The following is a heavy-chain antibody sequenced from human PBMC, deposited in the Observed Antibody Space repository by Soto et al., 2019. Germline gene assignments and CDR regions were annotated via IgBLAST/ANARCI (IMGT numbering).Heavy chain of an antibody. V-gene: IGHV4-38-2*02. CDR2: FYHTGST. Sequence: NPSETLSLTCTVSDYSISSDYYWGWIRQSPGNGLEWIASFYHTGSTHYNPSLKSRVTISVDTSKNQFSLTLSSVTAADTAVYYCARGDGFWSGYSYLNYWGQGTPVTVSS. CDR3: ARGDGFWSGYSYLNY. J-gene: IGHJ4*02. D-gene: IGHD3-3*01. CDR1: DYSISSDYY.